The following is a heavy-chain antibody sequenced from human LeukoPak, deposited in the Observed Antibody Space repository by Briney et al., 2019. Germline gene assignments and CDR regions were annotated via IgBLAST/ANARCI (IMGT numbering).Heavy chain of an antibody. Sequence: PSETLSLTCTVSGTFISSYYWSWLRQPPGKGQGWIGIIYYSGITNYNPSLKSRVTISVDTSKNQFSLKLSTVSSADTAVYYCASSGVAYYYYYGMDVWGQGTTVTVSS. CDR2: IYYSGIT. J-gene: IGHJ6*02. V-gene: IGHV4-59*01. CDR1: GTFISSYY. D-gene: IGHD3-3*01. CDR3: ASSGVAYYYYYGMDV.